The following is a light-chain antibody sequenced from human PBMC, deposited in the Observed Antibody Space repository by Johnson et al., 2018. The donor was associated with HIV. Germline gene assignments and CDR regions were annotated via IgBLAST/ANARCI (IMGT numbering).Light chain of an antibody. J-gene: IGLJ1*01. Sequence: QSVLTQPPSVSAAPGQKVTISCSGSSSNIGNNYVSWYQQLPGTAPRLVIYDTIKRHSGIPDRFSGSKSGTSATLGITGLQTGDEADYYCGTWDSSLSQGVFGTGTKVTVL. V-gene: IGLV1-51*01. CDR2: DTI. CDR3: GTWDSSLSQGV. CDR1: SSNIGNNY.